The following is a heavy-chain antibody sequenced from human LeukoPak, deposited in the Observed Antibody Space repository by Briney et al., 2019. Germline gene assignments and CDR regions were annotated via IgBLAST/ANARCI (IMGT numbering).Heavy chain of an antibody. CDR2: IYHSGST. CDR1: GGSISSGGYY. D-gene: IGHD2-8*02. V-gene: IGHV4-30-2*05. CDR3: ARDAPGPRVNADAFDI. J-gene: IGHJ3*02. Sequence: PSQTLSLTCTVSGGSISSGGYYWSWIRQPPGKGLEWIGYIYHSGSTYYNPSLKSRVTISVDTSKNQFSLKLSSVTAADTAVYYCARDAPGPRVNADAFDIWAKGQWSPSLQ.